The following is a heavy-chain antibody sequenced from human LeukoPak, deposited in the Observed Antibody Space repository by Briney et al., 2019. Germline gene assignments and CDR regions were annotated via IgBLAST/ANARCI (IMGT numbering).Heavy chain of an antibody. Sequence: APVKVSCKASGYTFTSYGISWVRQAPGQGLEWMGWISAYNGNTNYAQKLQGRVTMTTDTSTSTAYMELRSLRSDDTAVYYCAREVVDTAMYAFDIWGQGTMVTVSS. CDR1: GYTFTSYG. D-gene: IGHD5-18*01. CDR2: ISAYNGNT. J-gene: IGHJ3*02. V-gene: IGHV1-18*01. CDR3: AREVVDTAMYAFDI.